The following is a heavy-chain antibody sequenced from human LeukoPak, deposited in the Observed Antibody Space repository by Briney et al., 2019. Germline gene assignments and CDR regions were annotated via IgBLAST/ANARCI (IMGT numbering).Heavy chain of an antibody. Sequence: SETLSLTCTVSGGSISSYYWSWIRQPPGKGLEWIGYIYYSGSTNYNPSLKSRVTISVDTSKNQFSLKLSSVTAADTPVYYCAGTQEGDFWSGYLDYWGQGTLVTVSS. D-gene: IGHD3-3*01. CDR3: AGTQEGDFWSGYLDY. J-gene: IGHJ4*02. CDR1: GGSISSYY. CDR2: IYYSGST. V-gene: IGHV4-59*01.